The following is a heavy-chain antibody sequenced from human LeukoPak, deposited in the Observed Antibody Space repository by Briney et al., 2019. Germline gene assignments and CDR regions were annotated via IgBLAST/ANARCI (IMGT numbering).Heavy chain of an antibody. V-gene: IGHV5-51*01. CDR1: GYSFTSYW. CDR2: IYPGDSDT. D-gene: IGHD5-18*01. J-gene: IGHJ4*02. CDR3: ARLVDSYGYSSY. Sequence: GASLQICCKGSGYSFTSYWIGWVRQLPGKGLEWMGIIYPGDSDTRYSPSFQGQVTISADKSISTAYLQRSSLKASDTAMYYCARLVDSYGYSSYWGQGTLVTVSS.